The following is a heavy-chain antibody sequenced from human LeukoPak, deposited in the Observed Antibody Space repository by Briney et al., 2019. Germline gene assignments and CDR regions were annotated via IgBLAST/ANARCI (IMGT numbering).Heavy chain of an antibody. CDR3: ARVPGESILGY. D-gene: IGHD2-21*01. Sequence: SETLSLTCTVSGGSISSYYWSWIRQPPGKGLEWIGYIYYSGSTYYNPSLKSRVTISVDTSKNQFSLKLSSVTAADTAVYYCARVPGESILGYWGQGTLVTVSS. CDR1: GGSISSYY. J-gene: IGHJ4*02. V-gene: IGHV4-30-4*08. CDR2: IYYSGST.